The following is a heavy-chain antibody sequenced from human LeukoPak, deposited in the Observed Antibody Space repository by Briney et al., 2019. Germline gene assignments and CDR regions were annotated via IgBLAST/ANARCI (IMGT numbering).Heavy chain of an antibody. J-gene: IGHJ4*02. V-gene: IGHV3-48*01. Sequence: GGSLRLSCAASGFTFSSYAMNWVRQAPGKGLEWLSYISSDSSTIYSADSVKGRFTISRDNAKNSLYLQMHSLRAEDTAVYYCARDYGGIDYWGQGTLVTVSS. CDR1: GFTFSSYA. D-gene: IGHD3-10*01. CDR2: ISSDSSTI. CDR3: ARDYGGIDY.